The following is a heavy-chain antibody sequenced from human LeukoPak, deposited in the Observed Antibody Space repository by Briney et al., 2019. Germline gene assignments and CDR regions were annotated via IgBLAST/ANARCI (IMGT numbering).Heavy chain of an antibody. D-gene: IGHD2-15*01. V-gene: IGHV3-30-3*01. CDR1: GFTFSSYA. Sequence: GGSLRLSCAASGFTFSSYAMDWVRQAPGKGLEWVAVISYDGSNKYYADSVKGRFTISRDNSKNTLYLQMNSLRAEDTAVYYCAIGYCSGGSCYSGFDYWGQGTLVTVSS. CDR2: ISYDGSNK. J-gene: IGHJ4*02. CDR3: AIGYCSGGSCYSGFDY.